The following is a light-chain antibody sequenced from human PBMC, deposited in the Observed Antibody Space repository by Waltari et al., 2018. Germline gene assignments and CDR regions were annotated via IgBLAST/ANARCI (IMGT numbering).Light chain of an antibody. CDR3: SSYTSSSTRVV. Sequence: QSALTQPASVSGSPGQSITISCTGTSSDVGGYNYVSWYQQHPGKAPNLIIYDVSDRASGVSNLCSGSKSGNTASLTISGLQAEDETDYYCSSYTSSSTRVVFGGGTKLTVL. J-gene: IGLJ2*01. V-gene: IGLV2-14*03. CDR2: DVS. CDR1: SSDVGGYNY.